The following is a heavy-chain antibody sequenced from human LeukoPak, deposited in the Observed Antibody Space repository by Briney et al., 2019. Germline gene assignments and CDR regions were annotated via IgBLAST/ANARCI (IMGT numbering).Heavy chain of an antibody. CDR3: ARVASSGRDWFDP. Sequence: GGSLRLSCAASGFTFSDYSMSRIRQAPGKGLEWVSYISSSGSTIYYADSVKGRFTISRDNAKNSLYLQMNSLRAEDTAVYYCARVASSGRDWFDPWGQGTLVTVSS. CDR2: ISSSGSTI. CDR1: GFTFSDYS. V-gene: IGHV3-11*01. J-gene: IGHJ5*02. D-gene: IGHD6-19*01.